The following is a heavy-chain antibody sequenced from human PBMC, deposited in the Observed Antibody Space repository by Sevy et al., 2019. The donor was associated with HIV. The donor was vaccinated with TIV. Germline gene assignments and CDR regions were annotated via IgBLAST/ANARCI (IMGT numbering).Heavy chain of an antibody. CDR3: ARVPSTGRYGMDV. Sequence: GGSLGLSCAASGFTFSSYSMNWVRQAPGKGLEWVSYISSSSSTIYYADSVRGRFTISRDNAKNSLYLQMSSLRADDTALYYCARVPSTGRYGMDVWGQGTTVTVSS. D-gene: IGHD3-10*01. CDR2: ISSSSSTI. CDR1: GFTFSSYS. V-gene: IGHV3-48*01. J-gene: IGHJ6*02.